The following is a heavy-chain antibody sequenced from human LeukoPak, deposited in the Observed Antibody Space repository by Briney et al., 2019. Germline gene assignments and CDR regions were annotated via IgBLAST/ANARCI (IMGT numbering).Heavy chain of an antibody. CDR1: GFTFSTYV. Sequence: GGSLRLSCAAPGFTFSTYVMNWFRQAPGKGLEWVSTISVGAEYIFYADSVKGRFTISRDDSNNARYLQMHSLRAEDTALFYCASGPPFEYWGQGTLVTVSS. V-gene: IGHV3-23*01. D-gene: IGHD2-15*01. CDR2: ISVGAEYI. CDR3: ASGPPFEY. J-gene: IGHJ4*02.